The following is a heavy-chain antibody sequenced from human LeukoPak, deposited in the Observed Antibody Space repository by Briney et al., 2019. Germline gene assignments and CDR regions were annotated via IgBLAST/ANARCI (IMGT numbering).Heavy chain of an antibody. CDR1: GGSISSSSYY. CDR2: IYYSGST. CDR3: ARYSYRDLYYYYGMDV. D-gene: IGHD5-18*01. V-gene: IGHV4-39*01. J-gene: IGHJ6*02. Sequence: PSETLSLTCTVSGGSISSSSYYWGWIRQPPGRGLEWIGSIYYSGSTYYNPSLKSRVTISVDTSKNQFSLKLSSETAADTAVYYCARYSYRDLYYYYGMDVWGQGTTVTVSS.